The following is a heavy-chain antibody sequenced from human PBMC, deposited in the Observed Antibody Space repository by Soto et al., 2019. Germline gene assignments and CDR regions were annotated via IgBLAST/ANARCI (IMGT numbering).Heavy chain of an antibody. CDR2: INPNTGVT. CDR1: DYYFPGYK. D-gene: IGHD2-2*01. J-gene: IGHJ5*02. Sequence: ASVKVFCKASDYYFPGYKIHWVRQAPGQGLEWMGWINPNTGVTNYAQKFQGRVTMTGDTSISTAYLEVKKLRSDDTAVYYCATVHRSSTSRGSDFDPWGQGTQVTVSS. V-gene: IGHV1-2*02. CDR3: ATVHRSSTSRGSDFDP.